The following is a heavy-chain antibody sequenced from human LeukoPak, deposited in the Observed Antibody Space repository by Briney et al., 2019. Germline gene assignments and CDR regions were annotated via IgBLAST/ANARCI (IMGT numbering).Heavy chain of an antibody. J-gene: IGHJ4*02. CDR2: NYYNGNT. CDR3: AADSSGYYYGHY. D-gene: IGHD3-22*01. CDR1: TDSISSTSYY. V-gene: IGHV4-39*01. Sequence: SDSLSLTCTVSTDSISSTSYYWAWIHNPPGEALDWIGSNYYNGNTYYSTTTKSRANISVETSKNQSSLKMSSVNAATSAVYYCAADSSGYYYGHYWGQGTLVTVSS.